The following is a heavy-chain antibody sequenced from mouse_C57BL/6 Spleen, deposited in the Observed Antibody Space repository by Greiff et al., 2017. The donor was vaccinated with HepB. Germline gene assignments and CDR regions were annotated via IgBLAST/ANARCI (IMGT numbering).Heavy chain of an antibody. V-gene: IGHV3-6*01. Sequence: EVQLQESGPGLVKPSQSLSLTCSVTGYSITSGYYWNWIRQFPGNKLEWMGYISYDGSNNYNPSLKNRISITRDTSKNQFFLKLNSVTTEDTATYYCAREAVVHYFDYWGQGTTLTVSS. CDR3: AREAVVHYFDY. D-gene: IGHD1-1*01. CDR1: GYSITSGYY. CDR2: ISYDGSN. J-gene: IGHJ2*01.